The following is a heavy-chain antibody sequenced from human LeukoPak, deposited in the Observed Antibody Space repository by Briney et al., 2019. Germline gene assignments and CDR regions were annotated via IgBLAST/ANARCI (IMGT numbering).Heavy chain of an antibody. Sequence: SETLSLTCTVSGGSISSGDYYWSWIRQPPGKGLEWIGYIYYSGSTYYNPSLKSRVTISVDTSKNQISLKLSSVTAADTAVYYCARDAGPLLEWPYGHAFDIWGQGTMVTVSS. CDR1: GGSISSGDYY. D-gene: IGHD3-3*01. V-gene: IGHV4-30-4*08. CDR3: ARDAGPLLEWPYGHAFDI. J-gene: IGHJ3*02. CDR2: IYYSGST.